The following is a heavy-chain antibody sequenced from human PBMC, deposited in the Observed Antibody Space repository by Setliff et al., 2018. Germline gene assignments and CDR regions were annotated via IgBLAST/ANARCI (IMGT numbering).Heavy chain of an antibody. V-gene: IGHV4-30-4*08. CDR3: ARVRNTQNGFFDY. D-gene: IGHD1-1*01. J-gene: IGHJ4*02. CDR1: GGSISSGDYY. CDR2: IYYSGST. Sequence: ASETLSLTCTVSGGSISSGDYYWSWIRQPPGKGLEWIGYIYYSGSTYYNPALNSRLTISVDTSKNQFSLRLTSVTAADTAIYYCARVRNTQNGFFDYWSQGTLVTVSS.